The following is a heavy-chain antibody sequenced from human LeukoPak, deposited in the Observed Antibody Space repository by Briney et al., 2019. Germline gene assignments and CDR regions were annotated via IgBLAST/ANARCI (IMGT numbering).Heavy chain of an antibody. J-gene: IGHJ3*02. CDR2: ISSSSSYI. D-gene: IGHD6-13*01. V-gene: IGHV3-21*01. Sequence: GGSLRLSCAASGFTFSIYWMSWVRQAPGKGLEWVSSISSSSSYIYYADSVKGRFTISRDNAKNSLYLQMNSLRAEDTAVYYCARDRSSSWYGGGAFDIWGQGTMVTVSS. CDR1: GFTFSIYW. CDR3: ARDRSSSWYGGGAFDI.